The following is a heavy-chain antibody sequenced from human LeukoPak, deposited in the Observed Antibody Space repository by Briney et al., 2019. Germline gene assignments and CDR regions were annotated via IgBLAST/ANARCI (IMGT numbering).Heavy chain of an antibody. CDR3: ARARSSSLPFYSGLDV. CDR1: AYSFTAYF. J-gene: IGHJ6*02. D-gene: IGHD6-13*01. Sequence: ASVKVSCKASAYSFTAYFMHWVRQAPGQGXXXXXXXXPNTGATDYAHKFQDRVTMTRDTSISTAYMDLSRLTADDTAVSFCARARSSSLPFYSGLDVWGQGTTVTVSS. V-gene: IGHV1-2*02. CDR2: XXPNTGAT.